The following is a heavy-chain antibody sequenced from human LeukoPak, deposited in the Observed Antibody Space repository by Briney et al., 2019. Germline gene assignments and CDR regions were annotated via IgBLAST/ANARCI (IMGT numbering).Heavy chain of an antibody. CDR2: IYYSGST. J-gene: IGHJ4*02. D-gene: IGHD3-22*01. Sequence: PSETLSLTCTVSGGSVSSGSYYWSWIRQPPGKGLEWIGYIYYSGSTNYNPSLKSRVTISVDTSKNQFSLKLSSVTAADTAVYYCARENYDNSGYYYVDYWGQGTLVTVSS. CDR1: GGSVSSGSYY. V-gene: IGHV4-61*01. CDR3: ARENYDNSGYYYVDY.